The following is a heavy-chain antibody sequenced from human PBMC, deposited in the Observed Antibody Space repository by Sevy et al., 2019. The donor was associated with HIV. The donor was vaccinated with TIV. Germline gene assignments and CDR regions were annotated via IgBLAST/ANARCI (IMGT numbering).Heavy chain of an antibody. D-gene: IGHD1-7*01. CDR1: GFTFSKYW. J-gene: IGHJ4*02. Sequence: GGSLRLSCAASGFTFSKYWMGWVRQAPGKGLDGVANIKQDAGQKYYVDSVKGRLTISRDNAKNSLYLQMNSLRAEDTAVYFCARDDGNYYFHYWGQGTLVTVSS. CDR2: IKQDAGQK. CDR3: ARDDGNYYFHY. V-gene: IGHV3-7*01.